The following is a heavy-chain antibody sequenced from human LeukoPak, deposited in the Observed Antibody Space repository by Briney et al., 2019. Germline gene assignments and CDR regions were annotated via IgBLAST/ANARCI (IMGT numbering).Heavy chain of an antibody. CDR2: INPNSGGT. J-gene: IGHJ3*02. V-gene: IGHV1-2*02. D-gene: IGHD1-26*01. CDR1: GYTFTGYY. CDR3: ASRGGSYPYDDAFDI. Sequence: ASVKVSCKASGYTFTGYYMHWVRQAPGQGLEWMGWINPNSGGTNYAQKFQGRVTMTRDTSISTAYMELSRLRSDDTAVYYCASRGGSYPYDDAFDIWGQGTMVTVSS.